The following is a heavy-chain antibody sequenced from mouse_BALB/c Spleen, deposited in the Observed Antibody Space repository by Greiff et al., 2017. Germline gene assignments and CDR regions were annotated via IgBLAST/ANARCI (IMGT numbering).Heavy chain of an antibody. D-gene: IGHD2-1*01. CDR3: ARFYGNYWYFDV. CDR1: GFSLTSYG. Sequence: QVQLKESGPGLVQPSQSLSITCTVSGFSLTSYGVHWVRQSPGKGLEWLGVIWSGGSTDYNAAFISRLSISKDNSKSQVFFKMNSLQADDTAIYYCARFYGNYWYFDVWGAGTTVTVAS. J-gene: IGHJ1*01. V-gene: IGHV2-4-1*01. CDR2: IWSGGST.